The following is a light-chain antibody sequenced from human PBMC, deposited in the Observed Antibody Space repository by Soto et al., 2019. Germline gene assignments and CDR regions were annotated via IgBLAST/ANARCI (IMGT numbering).Light chain of an antibody. CDR2: DAS. Sequence: EVVMTQSPATLSVSPGERATLSCRASQSVKNFLAWYQQKPGQAPRLLIFDASNRATAIPARFSGSGSGTDFTLTISALEPEDLGVYYCQQRNNWPFTFGPGTKVDIK. CDR1: QSVKNF. CDR3: QQRNNWPFT. V-gene: IGKV3-11*01. J-gene: IGKJ3*01.